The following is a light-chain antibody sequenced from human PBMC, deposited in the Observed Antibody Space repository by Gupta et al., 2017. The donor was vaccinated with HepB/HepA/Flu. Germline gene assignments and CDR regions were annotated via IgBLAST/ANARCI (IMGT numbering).Light chain of an antibody. CDR3: TSDTSSSTLV. CDR2: DVS. J-gene: IGLJ2*01. CDR1: SSDVGGYNY. Sequence: QSALTQPASVSGSPGQSITISCTGTSSDVGGYNYVSWYQQHPGTAPKLMIYDVSKRPSGVSDRFSGSKSGNTASLTISGLQAEDEADYYCTSDTSSSTLVFGGGTKLTVL. V-gene: IGLV2-14*01.